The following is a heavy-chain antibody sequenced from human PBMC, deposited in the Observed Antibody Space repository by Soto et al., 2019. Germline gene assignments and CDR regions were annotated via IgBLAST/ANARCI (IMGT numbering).Heavy chain of an antibody. D-gene: IGHD3-10*01. CDR1: GGSITNYY. CDR2: INYDVYS. Sequence: QVQLQESGPGLVKPSETLSLTCTVSGGSITNYYCCWFRQPPGTGLEWVGYINYDVYSAYNLSLKLRVTLSMYASKSQFSLMLESVSATAAAVYYCERHGCGPLHGLGTVWSPGTTVIVS. V-gene: IGHV4-59*08. J-gene: IGHJ6*02. CDR3: ERHGCGPLHGLGTV.